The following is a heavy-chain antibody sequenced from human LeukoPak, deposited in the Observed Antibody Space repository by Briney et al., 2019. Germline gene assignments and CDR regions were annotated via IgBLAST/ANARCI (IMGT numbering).Heavy chain of an antibody. D-gene: IGHD6-13*01. Sequence: RASETLSLTCTVSGGSISSYYWSWIRQPPGKGLDWIGYFYYSGSSNYNPPLKSRVTISGDTSKNQFSLKLSSVTAADTAIYYCARVSPAVGAFDIWGRGTMVTVSS. J-gene: IGHJ3*02. V-gene: IGHV4-59*01. CDR3: ARVSPAVGAFDI. CDR2: FYYSGSS. CDR1: GGSISSYY.